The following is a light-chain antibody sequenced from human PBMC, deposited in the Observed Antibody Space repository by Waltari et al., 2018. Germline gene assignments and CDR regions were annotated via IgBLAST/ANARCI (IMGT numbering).Light chain of an antibody. CDR2: EVS. Sequence: QSALTQPASVSGSPGQSIPLSCSGTASDVGAYDFVSWYQQHPGKAPHLIIYEVSNRPSGISNRFSASKSGNTASLTISGLQAEDEADYYCSSYTTSSAPGVFGTGTRVTVL. V-gene: IGLV2-14*01. J-gene: IGLJ1*01. CDR1: ASDVGAYDF. CDR3: SSYTTSSAPGV.